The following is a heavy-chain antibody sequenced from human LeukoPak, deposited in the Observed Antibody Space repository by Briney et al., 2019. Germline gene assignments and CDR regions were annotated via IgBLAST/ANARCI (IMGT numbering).Heavy chain of an antibody. J-gene: IGHJ4*02. CDR3: ARGIMTTVTTGDYFDY. CDR2: IYSGGST. Sequence: GGSLRLSCAASGFTVSSSYMSWVRQAPGKGLEWVSVIYSGGSTYYADSVKGRFTISRDNSKNTLYLQMNSLRAEDTAVYYCARGIMTTVTTGDYFDYWGQGTLVTVSS. D-gene: IGHD4-17*01. V-gene: IGHV3-53*01. CDR1: GFTVSSSY.